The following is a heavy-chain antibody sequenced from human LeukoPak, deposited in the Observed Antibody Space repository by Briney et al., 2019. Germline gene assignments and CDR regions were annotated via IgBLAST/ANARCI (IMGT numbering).Heavy chain of an antibody. D-gene: IGHD2-21*02. CDR3: ARDRSSVTAWVDY. V-gene: IGHV3-48*03. Sequence: GGSLRLSCAASGFTFSSYEMNWVRQAPGKGLEGVSYISGSGTTIYYADSVKGRFTISRDNAKNSLYLQMNSLRAEDTAVYFCARDRSSVTAWVDYWGQGTLVTVSS. J-gene: IGHJ4*02. CDR1: GFTFSSYE. CDR2: ISGSGTTI.